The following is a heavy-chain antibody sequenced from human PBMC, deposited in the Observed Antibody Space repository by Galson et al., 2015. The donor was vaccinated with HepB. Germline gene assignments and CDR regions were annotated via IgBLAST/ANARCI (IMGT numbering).Heavy chain of an antibody. Sequence: SLRLSCAASGFTFSSYSMNWVRQAPGKGLEWVSYISSSSSTIYYADSVKGRFTISRDNAKNSLYLQMNSLRAEDTAVYYCAREPGCSSTSCWDAFDIWGQGTMVTVSS. CDR1: GFTFSSYS. V-gene: IGHV3-48*04. CDR3: AREPGCSSTSCWDAFDI. CDR2: ISSSSSTI. J-gene: IGHJ3*02. D-gene: IGHD2-2*01.